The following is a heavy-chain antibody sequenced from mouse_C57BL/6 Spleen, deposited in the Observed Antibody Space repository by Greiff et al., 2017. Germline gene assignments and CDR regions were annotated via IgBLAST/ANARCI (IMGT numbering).Heavy chain of an antibody. V-gene: IGHV1-64*01. CDR1: GYTFTSYW. J-gene: IGHJ4*01. D-gene: IGHD1-1*01. CDR3: AYGSSYGYDAMDY. CDR2: IHPTSGST. Sequence: QVQLQQPGAELVKPGASVKLSCKASGYTFTSYWMHWVKQMPGQGLEWIGMIHPTSGSTNYNEKFKSKAILTVDKSSSTAYMQRSSLTSEDSAVYYCAYGSSYGYDAMDYWGQGTSVTVSS.